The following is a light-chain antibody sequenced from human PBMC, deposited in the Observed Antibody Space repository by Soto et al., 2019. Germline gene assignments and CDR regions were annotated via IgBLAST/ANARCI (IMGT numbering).Light chain of an antibody. Sequence: DIQMTQSPSTLSGSVGDRVTITCRASQGINHYLAWFQQKPGKVPKLLIYATSTLQSGVPSRFSGSGFGTDFTLTISSLKTEDVATYYCQKQNSAPLFFGPGTKVDIK. CDR1: QGINHY. CDR2: ATS. V-gene: IGKV1-27*01. J-gene: IGKJ3*01. CDR3: QKQNSAPLF.